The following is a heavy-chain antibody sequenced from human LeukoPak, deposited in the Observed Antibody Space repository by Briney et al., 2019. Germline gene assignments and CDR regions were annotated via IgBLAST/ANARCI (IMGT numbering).Heavy chain of an antibody. V-gene: IGHV3-33*01. Sequence: PGGSLRLSCAASGFTFSSYGMHWDRQAPGKGLEWVAVIWYDGSNKYYADSVKGRFTISRDNSKNTLYLQMNSLRAEDTAVYYCARDRVVAATPVRGVIERHFDYWGQGTLVTVSS. CDR1: GFTFSSYG. CDR3: ARDRVVAATPVRGVIERHFDY. D-gene: IGHD2-15*01. CDR2: IWYDGSNK. J-gene: IGHJ4*02.